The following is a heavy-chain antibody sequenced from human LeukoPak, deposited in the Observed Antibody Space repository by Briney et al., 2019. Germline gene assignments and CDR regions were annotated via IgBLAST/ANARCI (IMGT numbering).Heavy chain of an antibody. CDR2: INPTGGST. CDR1: GYTFTSYY. J-gene: IGHJ5*02. V-gene: IGHV1-46*01. CDR3: ARAVDYGGNSEHWFDP. D-gene: IGHD4-23*01. Sequence: ASVKVSCKASGYTFTSYYMHWVRQAPGEGLEWMGIINPTGGSTSYAQKFQGRVTMTRDTSTSTVYMELSSLRSEDTAVYYCARAVDYGGNSEHWFDPWGQGTLVTVSS.